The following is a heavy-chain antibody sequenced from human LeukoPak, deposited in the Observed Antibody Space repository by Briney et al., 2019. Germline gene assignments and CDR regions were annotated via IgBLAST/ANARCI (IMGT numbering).Heavy chain of an antibody. V-gene: IGHV3-30*04. CDR1: GFTFSSYA. D-gene: IGHD6-13*01. J-gene: IGHJ5*02. CDR3: AGDPGNIGSSWYLGWFDP. Sequence: GGSLRLSCAASGFTFSSYAMHWVRQAPGKGLEWVAVISYDGSNKYYADSVKGRFTISRDNSKNTLYLQMNSLRAEDTAVYYCAGDPGNIGSSWYLGWFDPWGQGTLVTVSS. CDR2: ISYDGSNK.